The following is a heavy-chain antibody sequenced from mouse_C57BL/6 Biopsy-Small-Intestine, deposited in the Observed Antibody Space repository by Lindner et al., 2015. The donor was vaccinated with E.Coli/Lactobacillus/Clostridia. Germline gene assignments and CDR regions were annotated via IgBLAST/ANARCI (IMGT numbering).Heavy chain of an antibody. CDR2: IYPGDGDA. D-gene: IGHD1-1*01. CDR1: AYAFSSYW. Sequence: VQLQESGAELVMPGASVKISCKVSAYAFSSYWMNWVKQRPGKGLEWIGQIYPGDGDANYSGKFKGKATLTADRSSSTAYMQLASLTSEDSAVYFCARGDYGSSYGAMDYWGQGTSVTVSS. V-gene: IGHV1-80*01. J-gene: IGHJ4*01. CDR3: ARGDYGSSYGAMDY.